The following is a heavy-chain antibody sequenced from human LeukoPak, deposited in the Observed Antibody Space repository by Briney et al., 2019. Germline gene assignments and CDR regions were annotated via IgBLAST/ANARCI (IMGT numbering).Heavy chain of an antibody. CDR2: IYYSGST. J-gene: IGHJ4*02. CDR1: GGSISSYY. CDR3: ASRGGSYVDY. D-gene: IGHD1-26*01. Sequence: SETLSLTCTVSGGSISSYYWSWIRQPPGKGLEWIGCIYYSGSTNYNPSLKSRVPISVDTSKTQFSLKLSSVTAADTAVYYCASRGGSYVDYWGQGTLVTVSS. V-gene: IGHV4-59*08.